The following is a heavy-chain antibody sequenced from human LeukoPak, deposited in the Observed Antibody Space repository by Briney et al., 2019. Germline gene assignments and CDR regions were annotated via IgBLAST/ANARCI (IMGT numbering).Heavy chain of an antibody. V-gene: IGHV1-8*02. J-gene: IGHJ3*02. CDR2: INPNSGNT. CDR1: GYTFTGYY. Sequence: ASVKVSCKASGYTFTGYYMHWVRQAPGQGLEWMGWINPNSGNTGYAQKFQGRVTMTRNTSISTAYMELSSLRSEDTAVYYCARGGDYYDSSGYGIWGQGTMVTVSS. CDR3: ARGGDYYDSSGYGI. D-gene: IGHD3-22*01.